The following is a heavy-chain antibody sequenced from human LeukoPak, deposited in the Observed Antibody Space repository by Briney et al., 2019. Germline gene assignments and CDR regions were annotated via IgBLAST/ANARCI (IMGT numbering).Heavy chain of an antibody. D-gene: IGHD4-11*01. CDR1: GVSITSYY. CDR2: IETSGST. V-gene: IGHV4-4*07. J-gene: IGHJ6*03. CDR3: ARNSQDYYYMDV. Sequence: PSETLSLTCTVSGVSITSYYWSWIRQPAGEGLEWVGRIETSGSTNYNPSIKSRLSISVDTSKNQFSLRLSSVTAADSAVYYCARNSQDYYYMDVWGKGTTVTVSS.